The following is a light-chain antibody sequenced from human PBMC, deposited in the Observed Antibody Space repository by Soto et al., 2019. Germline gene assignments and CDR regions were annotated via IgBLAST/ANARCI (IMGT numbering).Light chain of an antibody. CDR1: QGISSY. V-gene: IGKV1-8*01. Sequence: ASRMTQSPSSLSASTVGRVTITCRASQGISSYLAWYQQKPGKAPKLLIYAASTLQSGVPSRFSGSGSGTEFTLTISSLQPDDFATYYCQQYNSYSPTFGQGTKVDIK. J-gene: IGKJ1*01. CDR2: AAS. CDR3: QQYNSYSPT.